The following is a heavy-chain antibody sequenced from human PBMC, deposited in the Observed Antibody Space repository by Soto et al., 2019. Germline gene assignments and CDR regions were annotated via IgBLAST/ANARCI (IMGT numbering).Heavy chain of an antibody. Sequence: QVQLQESGPGLVKPSETLSLTCTVSGGSISSYYWSWIRQPAGKGLEWMGRIYNSGSTNYNPSLKSRVTMSADTSKNQFSLQLRSVTAAATAVYYCARGADSRSWYSRFDYWGQGTLVTVSS. CDR1: GGSISSYY. CDR2: IYNSGST. V-gene: IGHV4-4*07. CDR3: ARGADSRSWYSRFDY. J-gene: IGHJ4*02. D-gene: IGHD6-13*01.